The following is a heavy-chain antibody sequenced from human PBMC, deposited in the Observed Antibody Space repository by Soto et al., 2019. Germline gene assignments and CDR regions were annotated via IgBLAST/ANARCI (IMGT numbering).Heavy chain of an antibody. CDR2: ISTFNGNT. CDR3: AGGTVTSGRWFGP. D-gene: IGHD4-17*01. Sequence: QVHLVQSGSEVKEPGASVKVSCKASASTFTGYTINWVRQAPGQGLEGMGWISTFNGNTKYAGNFEGRVTMTTNTSTTTAYMELTSLTFADAAVYFCAGGTVTSGRWFGPWGQGTLVSVSS. V-gene: IGHV1-18*04. J-gene: IGHJ5*02. CDR1: ASTFTGYT.